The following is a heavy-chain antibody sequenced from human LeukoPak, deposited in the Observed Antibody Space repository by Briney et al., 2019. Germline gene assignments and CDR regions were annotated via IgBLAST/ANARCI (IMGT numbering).Heavy chain of an antibody. J-gene: IGHJ6*04. CDR2: ISYDGSNK. V-gene: IGHV3-30*04. D-gene: IGHD2-15*01. CDR1: GFTFSSYA. CDR3: ARSSFVSCYPYYYYGMDV. Sequence: GGSLRLSCAASGFTFSSYAMHWVRQAPGKGLEWVAVISYDGSNKYYADSVKGRFTISRDNSKNTLYLQMNSLRAEDTAVYYCARSSFVSCYPYYYYGMDVWGKGTTVTVSS.